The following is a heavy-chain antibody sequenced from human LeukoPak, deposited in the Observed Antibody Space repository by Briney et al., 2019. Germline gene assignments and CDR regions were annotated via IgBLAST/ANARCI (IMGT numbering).Heavy chain of an antibody. D-gene: IGHD5-18*01. CDR3: ARGSRGYSYILSY. CDR1: GFTFSSYE. V-gene: IGHV3-48*03. Sequence: GGSLRLSCAASGFTFSSYEMNWVRPAPGKGLEWVSYISSSGSTIYYADSVKGRFTISRDNAKKSLYLQMSSLRAEDTAMYYCARGSRGYSYILSYWGQGALVTVSS. J-gene: IGHJ4*02. CDR2: ISSSGSTI.